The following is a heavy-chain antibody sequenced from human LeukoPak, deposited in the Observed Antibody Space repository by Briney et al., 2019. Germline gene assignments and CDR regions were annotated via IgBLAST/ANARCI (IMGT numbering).Heavy chain of an antibody. J-gene: IGHJ4*02. D-gene: IGHD3-10*01. V-gene: IGHV4-34*01. Sequence: SETLSLTCAVYGGSFSGYYWSWIRQPPGKGLEWIGEINHSGSTYYNPSLKSRVTISVDTSKNQFSLKLSSVTAADTAVYYCASGSGSYHIGTDYWGQGTLVTVSS. CDR1: GGSFSGYY. CDR2: INHSGST. CDR3: ASGSGSYHIGTDY.